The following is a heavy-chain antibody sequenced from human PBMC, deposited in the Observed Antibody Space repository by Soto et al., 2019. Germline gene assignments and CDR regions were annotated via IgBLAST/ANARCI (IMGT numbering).Heavy chain of an antibody. D-gene: IGHD2-2*01. J-gene: IGHJ4*02. CDR2: ISANGQGI. Sequence: GGSLRLSCTASVFTFTYYAFSWFRQAPGKGLEWVSAISANGQGIYYADSVRGRFTISRDNSKNTVFLHMDSLRAEDTAVYYCAKDRDYPRDQFHYWGQGTLVTVSS. CDR1: VFTFTYYA. CDR3: AKDRDYPRDQFHY. V-gene: IGHV3-23*01.